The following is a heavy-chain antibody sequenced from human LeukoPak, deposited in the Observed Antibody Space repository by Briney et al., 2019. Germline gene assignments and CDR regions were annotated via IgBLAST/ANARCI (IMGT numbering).Heavy chain of an antibody. CDR2: IKQDGSDK. Sequence: GGSLRLSCAASGFTFSSYWMTWVRQAPGKGLEWVAHIKQDGSDKYYMDSVRGRFTISRDNAKNSLYLQMNSLRVEDTAVYYCARDVEMYSSTWSDAFDIWGQGTMVTVSS. CDR3: ARDVEMYSSTWSDAFDI. D-gene: IGHD6-13*01. V-gene: IGHV3-7*01. CDR1: GFTFSSYW. J-gene: IGHJ3*02.